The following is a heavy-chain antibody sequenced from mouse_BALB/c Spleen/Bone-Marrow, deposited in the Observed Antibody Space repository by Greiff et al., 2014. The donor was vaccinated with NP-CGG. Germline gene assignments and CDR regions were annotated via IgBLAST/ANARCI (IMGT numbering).Heavy chain of an antibody. V-gene: IGHV1-80*01. J-gene: IGHJ4*01. CDR2: IYPGDGDT. CDR1: GYAFSSYW. CDR3: ARSDYYAMDY. Sequence: QVQLQQSGAELVRPGSSVKISCKASGYAFSSYWMNWVKQRPGQGLGWIGQIYPGDGDTNYNGKFKGKATLTADKSSSTAYMQLSSLTSEDSAVYFCARSDYYAMDYWGQGTSVTVSS.